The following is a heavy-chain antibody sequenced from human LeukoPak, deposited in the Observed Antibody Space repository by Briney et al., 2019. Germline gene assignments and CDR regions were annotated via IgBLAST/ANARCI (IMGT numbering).Heavy chain of an antibody. CDR2: ISYDGSNK. D-gene: IGHD3-10*01. Sequence: GRSLRLSCAASGFTFSSYAMHWVRQAPGKGLEWVAVISYDGSNKYYADSVKGRFTISRDNSKNTLYLQMTSLRAEDTAVYYCARSRITMVRGLISDWGQGTLVTVSS. V-gene: IGHV3-30*04. CDR3: ARSRITMVRGLISD. J-gene: IGHJ4*02. CDR1: GFTFSSYA.